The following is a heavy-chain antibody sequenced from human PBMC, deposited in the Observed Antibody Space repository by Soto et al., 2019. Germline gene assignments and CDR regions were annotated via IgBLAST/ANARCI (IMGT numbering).Heavy chain of an antibody. CDR3: AKDLNPYGGTYYYYYGMDV. CDR1: GFTFSSYG. V-gene: IGHV3-30*18. J-gene: IGHJ6*02. CDR2: ISYDGSNK. D-gene: IGHD4-17*01. Sequence: GGSLRLSCAASGFTFSSYGMHWVRQAPGKGLEWVAVISYDGSNKYYADSVKGRFTISRDNSKNTLYLQMNSLRAEDTAVYYCAKDLNPYGGTYYYYYGMDVWGQGTTVTVSS.